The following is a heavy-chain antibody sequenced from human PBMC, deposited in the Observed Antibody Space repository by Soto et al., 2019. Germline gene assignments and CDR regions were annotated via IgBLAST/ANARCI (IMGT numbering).Heavy chain of an antibody. D-gene: IGHD6-19*01. Sequence: GGSLRLSCVASGFTFSSYGMSWVRQAPGKGLEWVSSTRDTGDTTYYADSVKGRFTVSRDNSKNTLYLHMNSLGAADTAMYYCAKLFSSGWYFLDYWGQGALVTVSS. CDR3: AKLFSSGWYFLDY. V-gene: IGHV3-23*01. J-gene: IGHJ4*02. CDR1: GFTFSSYG. CDR2: TRDTGDTT.